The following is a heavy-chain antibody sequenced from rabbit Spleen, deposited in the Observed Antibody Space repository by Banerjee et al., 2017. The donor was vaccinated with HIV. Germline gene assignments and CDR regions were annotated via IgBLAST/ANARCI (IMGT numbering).Heavy chain of an antibody. V-gene: IGHV1S45*01. Sequence: QEQLVETGGGLVQPGGSLTLSCKASGFDFSSYYMSWVRQAPGKGLEWIACIYTGSSGSTTYASWAKGRFTITKTSSTTVTLQMTSLTAADTATYFCARDGAGGSYFALWGPGTLVTVS. J-gene: IGHJ4*01. CDR3: ARDGAGGSYFAL. CDR1: GFDFSSYYM. CDR2: IYTGSSGST. D-gene: IGHD8-1*01.